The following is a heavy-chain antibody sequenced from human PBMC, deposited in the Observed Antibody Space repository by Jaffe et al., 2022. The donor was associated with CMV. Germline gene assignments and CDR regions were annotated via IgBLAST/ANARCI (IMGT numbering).Heavy chain of an antibody. CDR1: GYTFTSYG. V-gene: IGHV1-18*04. J-gene: IGHJ3*02. D-gene: IGHD2-8*01. CDR3: ASASGYCTNGVCYTRAKDAFDI. CDR2: ISAYNGNT. Sequence: QVQLVQSGAEVKKPGASVKVSCKASGYTFTSYGISWVRQAPGQGLEWMGWISAYNGNTNYAQKLQGRVTMTTDTSTSTAYMELRSLRSDDTAVYYCASASGYCTNGVCYTRAKDAFDIWGQGTMVTVSS.